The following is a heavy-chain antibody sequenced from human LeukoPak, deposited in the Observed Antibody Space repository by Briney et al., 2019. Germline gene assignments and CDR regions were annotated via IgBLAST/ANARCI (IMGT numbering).Heavy chain of an antibody. V-gene: IGHV4-4*09. Sequence: SETLSLTCTDSGGSISSDYWSWIRQPPGKGLEWIGYIYTSGSNHYNPSLKSRVTISGDTSKNQFSLKLSSVTAADTAVYYCARPYYYDSRIDPWGQGTLVTVSS. CDR3: ARPYYYDSRIDP. J-gene: IGHJ5*02. D-gene: IGHD3-22*01. CDR1: GGSISSDY. CDR2: IYTSGSN.